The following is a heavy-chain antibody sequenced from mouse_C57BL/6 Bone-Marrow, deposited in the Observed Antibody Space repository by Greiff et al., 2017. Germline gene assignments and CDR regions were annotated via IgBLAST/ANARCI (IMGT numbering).Heavy chain of an antibody. CDR2: ICWDADK. J-gene: IGHJ2*01. CDR3: ARTGAYYSGYFDY. V-gene: IGHV8-8*01. D-gene: IGHD2-12*01. CDR1: GFSLSTFGMG. Sequence: QVTLKESGPGILQPSQTLSLTCSFSGFSLSTFGMGVGWIRQPSGKGLEWLAHICWDADKYYNPALKSRLTLSKDTSKNQVFLKFANVDTADTATYYCARTGAYYSGYFDYWGQGTTLAVSS.